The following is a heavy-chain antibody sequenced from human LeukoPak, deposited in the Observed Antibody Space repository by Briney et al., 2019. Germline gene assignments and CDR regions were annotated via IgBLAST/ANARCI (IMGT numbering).Heavy chain of an antibody. CDR3: ARGGKNYEGNIDY. CDR1: GGSISSGGYY. J-gene: IGHJ4*02. D-gene: IGHD4-23*01. V-gene: IGHV4-30-2*01. Sequence: SSETLSLTCTVSGGSISSGGYYWSWIRQPPGKGLEWIGYIYHSGSTYYNPSLKSRVTISVDTSKNQFSLKLSSVTAADTAVYYCARGGKNYEGNIDYWGQGTLVTVSS. CDR2: IYHSGST.